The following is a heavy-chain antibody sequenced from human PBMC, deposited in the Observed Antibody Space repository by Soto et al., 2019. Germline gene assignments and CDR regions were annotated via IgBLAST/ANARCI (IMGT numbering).Heavy chain of an antibody. D-gene: IGHD2-21*02. CDR2: ISPYNGNT. V-gene: IGHV1-18*04. CDR1: GYFFTTYG. Sequence: ASVKVSCKASGYFFTTYGISWVRQAPGQGLEWMGWISPYNGNTKYAQSFQGRVTMTTETSTYTAYMELRSLRSDDPAVYYCASDFVGDLSAPGAVFDYWGQGTVVTVSS. J-gene: IGHJ4*02. CDR3: ASDFVGDLSAPGAVFDY.